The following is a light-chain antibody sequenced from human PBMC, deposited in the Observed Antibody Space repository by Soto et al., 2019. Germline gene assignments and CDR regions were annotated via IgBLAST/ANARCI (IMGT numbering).Light chain of an antibody. V-gene: IGKV1-5*01. J-gene: IGKJ1*01. CDR3: QQYKSYLRT. CDR2: AAS. Sequence: DIQMTQSPSTLSASVGDRVTITCRASQTISSWLAWYQQKPGKAPKLLIYAASTLESGVSSRFSGRGSGTEFHLTINSLQPEDFATYYCQQYKSYLRTFGQGTKVEIK. CDR1: QTISSW.